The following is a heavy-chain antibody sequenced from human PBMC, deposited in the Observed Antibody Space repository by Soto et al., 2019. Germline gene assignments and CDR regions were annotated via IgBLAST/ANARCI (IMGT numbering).Heavy chain of an antibody. CDR2: ISGSGGST. CDR1: GFTFSSYA. Sequence: GGSLRLSCAASGFTFSSYAMSWVRQAPGKGLEWVSAISGSGGSTYYADSVKGRFTISRDNSKNTLYLQMNSLRDEDTAVYYCAKDPLIVVVPAARGAVAEGGMDVWGQGTTVTVSS. J-gene: IGHJ6*02. CDR3: AKDPLIVVVPAARGAVAEGGMDV. D-gene: IGHD2-2*01. V-gene: IGHV3-23*01.